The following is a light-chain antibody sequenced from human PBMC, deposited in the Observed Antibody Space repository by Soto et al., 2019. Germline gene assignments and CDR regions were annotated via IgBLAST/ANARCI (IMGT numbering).Light chain of an antibody. CDR3: KQYADSLLT. CDR2: GAS. Sequence: EVVLTQSPVSLPLSVGDSATLSCRASQIVRSAYVAWYQQKPGQPPRRLILGASNRATGIADRFSGSGSGTDFTLTISRLEPEDFAVYYCKQYADSLLTFGGGTKVDIK. V-gene: IGKV3-20*01. CDR1: QIVRSAY. J-gene: IGKJ4*01.